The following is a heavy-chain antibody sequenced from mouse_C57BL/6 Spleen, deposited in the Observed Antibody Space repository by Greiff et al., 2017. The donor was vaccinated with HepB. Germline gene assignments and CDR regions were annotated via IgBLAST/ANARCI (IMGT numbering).Heavy chain of an antibody. CDR3: ARQGGWFAY. CDR2: ISSGGSYT. Sequence: VQLKESGGDLVKPGGSLKLSCAASGFTFSSYGMSWVRQTPDKRLEWVATISSGGSYTYYPDSVKGRFTISRDNAKNTLYLQMSSLKSEDTAMYYCARQGGWFAYWGQGTLVTVSA. J-gene: IGHJ3*01. CDR1: GFTFSSYG. V-gene: IGHV5-6*01.